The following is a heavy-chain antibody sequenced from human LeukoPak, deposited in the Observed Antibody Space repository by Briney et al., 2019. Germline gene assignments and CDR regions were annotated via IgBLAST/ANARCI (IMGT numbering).Heavy chain of an antibody. CDR2: LSFDGSNK. CDR3: AKDKSSSGYWYYFDY. Sequence: GRSLRLSCAAPGFTFSSYGMHWVRQAPGKGLEWVAVLSFDGSNKYYADSVKGRFTISRDNSKNTLYLQMNSLRDEDTAVYYCAKDKSSSGYWYYFDYWGQGTLVTVSS. V-gene: IGHV3-30*18. J-gene: IGHJ4*02. CDR1: GFTFSSYG. D-gene: IGHD3-22*01.